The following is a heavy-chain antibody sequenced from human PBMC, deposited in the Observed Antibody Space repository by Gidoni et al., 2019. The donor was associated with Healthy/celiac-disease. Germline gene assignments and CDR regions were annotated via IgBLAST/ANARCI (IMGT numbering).Heavy chain of an antibody. CDR3: ARDEETIVVVPAAISLRTQYYYYYYGMDV. Sequence: EVQLVESGGGLVQPGGSLRLSCAASGFTFSSYWMSWVRQAPGKGLEWVANIKQDGSEKYYVDSVKGRFTISRDNAKNSLYLKMNSLRAEDTAVYYCARDEETIVVVPAAISLRTQYYYYYYGMDVWGQGTTVTVSS. CDR1: GFTFSSYW. CDR2: IKQDGSEK. J-gene: IGHJ6*02. V-gene: IGHV3-7*01. D-gene: IGHD2-2*02.